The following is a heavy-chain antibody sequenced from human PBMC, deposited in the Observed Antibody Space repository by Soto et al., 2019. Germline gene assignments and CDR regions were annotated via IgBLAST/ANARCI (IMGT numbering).Heavy chain of an antibody. V-gene: IGHV3-23*01. CDR3: AKDLEVLSARFES. D-gene: IGHD2-15*01. CDR1: GFTFGNYA. CDR2: ISASGGRT. Sequence: GGSLRLSCRASGFTFGNYAMAWVRQAPGKGLEWVSGISASGGRTYYADSAKGRFTISRDNSNNTLYLQVSSLRAEGTAVYYCAKDLEVLSARFESWGQGALVTVSS. J-gene: IGHJ4*02.